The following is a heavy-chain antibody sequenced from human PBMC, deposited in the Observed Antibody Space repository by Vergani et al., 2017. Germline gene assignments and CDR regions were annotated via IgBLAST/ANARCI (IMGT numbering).Heavy chain of an antibody. CDR3: ARHSTVEWLVKLGWIIP. D-gene: IGHD6-19*01. J-gene: IGHJ5*02. Sequence: QVQLQASGPGRVKPSQTLSLTCTMSGGSISAGYYFWCWIRQPAGEGLGWLGHIPASGNTSHRPSVETRVSMSVDTSTNQFSLKLSSVTAADTAVYFCARHSTVEWLVKLGWIIPWGQGILVTVSS. CDR2: IPASGNT. CDR1: GGSISAGYYF. V-gene: IGHV4-61*02.